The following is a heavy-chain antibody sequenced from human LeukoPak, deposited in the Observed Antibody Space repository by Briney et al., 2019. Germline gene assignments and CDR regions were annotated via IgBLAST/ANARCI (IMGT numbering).Heavy chain of an antibody. D-gene: IGHD5-12*01. CDR3: ARVPGYSGYFYGMDV. CDR2: LDSDASIT. V-gene: IGHV3-74*01. CDR1: GFTFSGNW. Sequence: GGSLRLSCAVSGFTFSGNWMHWVRQAPGKGLAWVSRLDSDASITNYADSVKGRFTISSDNAKNTLYLQMNSLTAEDTAVYYCARVPGYSGYFYGMDVWGQGTTVTVSS. J-gene: IGHJ6*02.